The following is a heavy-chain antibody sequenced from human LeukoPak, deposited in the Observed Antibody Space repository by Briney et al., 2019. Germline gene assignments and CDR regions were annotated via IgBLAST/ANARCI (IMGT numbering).Heavy chain of an antibody. CDR1: GYTFTSYD. V-gene: IGHV1-8*01. J-gene: IGHJ4*02. CDR2: MNPNSGNT. D-gene: IGHD5-18*01. Sequence: ASVKVSCKASGYTFTSYDINWVRQAAGQGLEWMGWMNPNSGNTGYAQKFQGRVTMTRNTSISTAYMELSSLRSEDTAVYYCARERRVGYSYGFGYWGQGTLVTVSP. CDR3: ARERRVGYSYGFGY.